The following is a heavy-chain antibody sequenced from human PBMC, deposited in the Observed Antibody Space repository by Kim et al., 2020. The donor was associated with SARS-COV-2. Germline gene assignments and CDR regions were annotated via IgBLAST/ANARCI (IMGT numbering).Heavy chain of an antibody. V-gene: IGHV1-2*06. J-gene: IGHJ4*02. CDR3: ARALHPGWAPDY. D-gene: IGHD2-2*01. CDR2: INPNRGDT. Sequence: ASVKVSCRTSGYRFTGHFIHWVRQAPGQGLEWMGRINPNRGDTDYIQKFQGRVTMTSDTSISTAYMELSSLRSDDTAVFYCARALHPGWAPDYWGQGTLITVSS. CDR1: GYRFTGHF.